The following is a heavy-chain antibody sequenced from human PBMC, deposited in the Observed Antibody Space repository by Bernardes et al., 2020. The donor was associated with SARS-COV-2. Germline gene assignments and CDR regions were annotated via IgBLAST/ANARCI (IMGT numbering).Heavy chain of an antibody. D-gene: IGHD3-3*01. V-gene: IGHV3-30*18. CDR1: GFTFSSYG. CDR2: ISYDGSNK. CDR3: AKDLGYYDFWSGYYLVRYYYGMDV. J-gene: IGHJ6*02. Sequence: GGSLRLSRAASGFTFSSYGMHWVRQAPGKGLEWVAVISYDGSNKYYADSVKGRFTISRDNSKNTLYLQMNSLRAEDTAVYYCAKDLGYYDFWSGYYLVRYYYGMDVWGQGTTVTVSS.